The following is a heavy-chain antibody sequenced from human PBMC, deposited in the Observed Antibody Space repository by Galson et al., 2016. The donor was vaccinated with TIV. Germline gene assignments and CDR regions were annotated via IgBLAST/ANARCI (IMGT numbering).Heavy chain of an antibody. V-gene: IGHV3-53*05. Sequence: LRLSCAASGFSVSSNYMSWVRQAPGKGLEWVSVIYSGGSTHYADSVKGRFTISRDNSKKMLYLQMNSLRAEDTAVYYCARDLGYDSRGYYPGYWGQGTLVTVSS. D-gene: IGHD3-22*01. J-gene: IGHJ4*02. CDR1: GFSVSSNY. CDR2: IYSGGST. CDR3: ARDLGYDSRGYYPGY.